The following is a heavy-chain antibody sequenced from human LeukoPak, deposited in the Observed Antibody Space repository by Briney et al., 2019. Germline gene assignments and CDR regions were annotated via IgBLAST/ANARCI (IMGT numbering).Heavy chain of an antibody. CDR1: GGTFSSYA. V-gene: IGHV1-69*05. CDR3: ARANTAMAERAPFDY. J-gene: IGHJ4*02. CDR2: IIPIFGTA. Sequence: ASVKVSRKASGGTFSSYAISWVRQAPGQGLEWMGGIIPIFGTANYAQKFQGRVTITTDESTSTAYMELSSLRSEDTAVYYCARANTAMAERAPFDYWGQGTLVTVSS. D-gene: IGHD5-18*01.